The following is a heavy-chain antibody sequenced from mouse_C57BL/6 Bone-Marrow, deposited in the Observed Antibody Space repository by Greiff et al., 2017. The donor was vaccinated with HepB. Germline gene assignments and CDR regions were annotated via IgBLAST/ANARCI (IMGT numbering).Heavy chain of an antibody. D-gene: IGHD2-3*01. J-gene: IGHJ4*01. CDR2: INPSSGYT. CDR3: ARWLLRRVRPRRARDY. CDR1: GYTFTSYT. Sequence: QVQLQQSGAELARPGASVKMSCKASGYTFTSYTMHWVKQRPGQGLEWIGYINPSSGYTKYNQKFKDKATLTADTSSSTAYMRLSSLTSEDSAVYYCARWLLRRVRPRRARDYWGQGTSVTVSS. V-gene: IGHV1-4*01.